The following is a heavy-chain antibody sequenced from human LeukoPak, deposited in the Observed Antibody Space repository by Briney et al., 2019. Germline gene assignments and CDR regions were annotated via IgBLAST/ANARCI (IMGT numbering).Heavy chain of an antibody. CDR1: GFTFSDYH. CDR2: ISSSSDYT. Sequence: PGGSLRLSCAASGFTFSDYHMSWIRQAPGKGLEWVSYISSSSDYTNYADSVKGRFTISRDNAKNSLYLQMYSLRAEDTAVYYCARGFELITFGGAIGKLNWFDSWGQGTLVTVSS. V-gene: IGHV3-11*05. CDR3: ARGFELITFGGAIGKLNWFDS. J-gene: IGHJ5*01. D-gene: IGHD3-16*02.